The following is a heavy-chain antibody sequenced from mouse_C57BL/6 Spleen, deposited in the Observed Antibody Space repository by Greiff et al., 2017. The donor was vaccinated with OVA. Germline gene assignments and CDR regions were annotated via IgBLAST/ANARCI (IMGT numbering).Heavy chain of an antibody. V-gene: IGHV1-69*01. D-gene: IGHD2-1*01. J-gene: IGHJ1*03. CDR3: ARYDGKSWYFDV. CDR2: IDPSDSYT. Sequence: QVQLQQPGAELVMPGASVKLSCKASGYTFTSYWMHWVKQRPGQGLEWIGEIDPSDSYTNYNQKFKGKSTLTVDKSSSTAYMQLSSLTSEDSAVYYCARYDGKSWYFDVWGTGTTVTVSS. CDR1: GYTFTSYW.